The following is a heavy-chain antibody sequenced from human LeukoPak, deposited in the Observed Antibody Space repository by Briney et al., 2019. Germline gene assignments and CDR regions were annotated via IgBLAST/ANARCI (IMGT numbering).Heavy chain of an antibody. V-gene: IGHV3-74*01. CDR1: GFTFSSYW. CDR2: INSDGSST. Sequence: GGSLRLSCAASGFTFSSYWMHWVRQAPGKGLVWVSRINSDGSSTSYADSVTGRFTISRDNAKNTLYLQMNSLRAEDTAVYYCARDPSPITIFGVVIAPYYYYYMDVWGKGTTVTVSS. CDR3: ARDPSPITIFGVVIAPYYYYYMDV. D-gene: IGHD3-3*01. J-gene: IGHJ6*03.